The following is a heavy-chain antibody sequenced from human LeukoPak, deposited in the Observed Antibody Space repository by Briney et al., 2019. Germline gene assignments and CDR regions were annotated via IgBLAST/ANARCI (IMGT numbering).Heavy chain of an antibody. CDR2: INHSGST. V-gene: IGHV4-34*01. CDR1: GGSLSGYY. Sequence: SETLSLTCAVYGGSLSGYYWSWIRQPPGKGLEWIGEINHSGSTNYIPSLKSRVTISVDTSKNQFSLKVSPVTAADTAVYYCARGRGVYVCEDFDCWGQGTLVTVSS. D-gene: IGHD5/OR15-5a*01. CDR3: ARGRGVYVCEDFDC. J-gene: IGHJ4*02.